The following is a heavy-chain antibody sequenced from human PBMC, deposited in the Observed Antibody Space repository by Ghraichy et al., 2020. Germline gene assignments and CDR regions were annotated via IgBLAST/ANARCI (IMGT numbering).Heavy chain of an antibody. CDR3: ARGFIVPGVDAFDI. CDR2: IYSGGST. J-gene: IGHJ3*02. CDR1: GFTVSSNY. Sequence: GESLNISCAASGFTVSSNYMSWVRQAPGKGLEWVSVIYSGGSTYYADSVKGRFTISRDNSKNTLYLQMNSLRAEDTAVYYCARGFIVPGVDAFDIWGQGTMVTVSS. V-gene: IGHV3-53*01. D-gene: IGHD2-8*02.